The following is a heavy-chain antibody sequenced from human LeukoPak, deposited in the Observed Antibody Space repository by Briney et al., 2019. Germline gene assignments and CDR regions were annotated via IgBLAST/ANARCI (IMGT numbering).Heavy chain of an antibody. J-gene: IGHJ6*03. Sequence: GGSLRLSCAASGFTFSSYWMHWVRQAPGKGLVWVSRINSDGRSTSYADSVKGRFTISRDNAKNTLYLQMNSLRAEDTAVYYCASGYTYYYYYMDVWGKGTTVTVSS. CDR1: GFTFSSYW. CDR2: INSDGRST. V-gene: IGHV3-74*01. CDR3: ASGYTYYYYYMDV. D-gene: IGHD5-12*01.